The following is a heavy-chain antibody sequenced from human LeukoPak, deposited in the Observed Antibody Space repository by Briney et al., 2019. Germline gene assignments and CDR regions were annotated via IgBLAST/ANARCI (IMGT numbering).Heavy chain of an antibody. J-gene: IGHJ6*02. CDR2: ISGSGGST. V-gene: IGHV3-23*01. CDR1: GFTFSSYA. Sequence: GGSLRLSCAASGFTFSSYAMSWVRQAPGKGLEWVSAISGSGGSTYYADSVKGRFTISRDNSKNTLYLQMNSLRAEDTAVYYCAKAAVVAATISYYYGMDVWGQGTTVTVS. CDR3: AKAAVVAATISYYYGMDV. D-gene: IGHD2-15*01.